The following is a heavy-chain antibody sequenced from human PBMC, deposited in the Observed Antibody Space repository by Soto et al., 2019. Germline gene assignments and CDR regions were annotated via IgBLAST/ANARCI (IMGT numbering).Heavy chain of an antibody. J-gene: IGHJ6*02. CDR2: ISGIGGSS. D-gene: IGHD6-13*01. Sequence: EVQLLESGGALEHPGGSLRLSCAASGFAFSTYAMTWVRQAPGKGLEWVSVISGIGGSSYYAASVKGLFTISRDNSQNTLFLQMNGLRAEDTAVYYCAKVTKRAAAGRYEYYKYGMDVWGQGTTVTVSS. CDR1: GFAFSTYA. V-gene: IGHV3-23*01. CDR3: AKVTKRAAAGRYEYYKYGMDV.